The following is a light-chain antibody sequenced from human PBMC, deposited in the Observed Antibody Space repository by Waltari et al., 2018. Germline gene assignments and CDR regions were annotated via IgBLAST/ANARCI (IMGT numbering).Light chain of an antibody. CDR3: QQYYSIPPIT. CDR1: QSLLYSPNNKNY. V-gene: IGKV4-1*01. Sequence: DIVITQSPDSLAASLGARATINCKSSQSLLYSPNNKNYLTWYQQKPGQTPKLLISWPSTRESGVPVRFRCGGSGTDFTLTISSLQAEDVAVYYCQQYYSIPPITFGQGTRLEIK. J-gene: IGKJ5*01. CDR2: WPS.